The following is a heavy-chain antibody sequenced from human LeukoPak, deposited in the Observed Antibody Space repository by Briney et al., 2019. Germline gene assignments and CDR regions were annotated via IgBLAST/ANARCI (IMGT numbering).Heavy chain of an antibody. CDR3: ATGVYDYVWGSYRSFDY. Sequence: ASVKVSCKVSGYTLTELSTHWVRQAPGKGLEWMGGFDPEDGETIYAQKFQGRVTMTEDTSTDTAYMELSRLRSEDTAVYYCATGVYDYVWGSYRSFDYWGQGTLVTVSS. D-gene: IGHD3-16*02. CDR1: GYTLTELS. J-gene: IGHJ4*02. CDR2: FDPEDGET. V-gene: IGHV1-24*01.